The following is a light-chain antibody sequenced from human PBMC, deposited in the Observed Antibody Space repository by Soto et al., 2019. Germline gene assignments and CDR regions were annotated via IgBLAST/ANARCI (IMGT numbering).Light chain of an antibody. V-gene: IGLV2-23*01. CDR1: SSDVGSYNL. J-gene: IGLJ1*01. CDR3: CSYAGSSSYG. Sequence: SVLTQPASVSGSPGQSITISCTGTSSDVGSYNLVSWYQQDPGKAPKLMIYEGSKRPSGVSNRFSASKSGNTASLTISGLQAEDEADYYCCSYAGSSSYGFGTGTKVTVL. CDR2: EGS.